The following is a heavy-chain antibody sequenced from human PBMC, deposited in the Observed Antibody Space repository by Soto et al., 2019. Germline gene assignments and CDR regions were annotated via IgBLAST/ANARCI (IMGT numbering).Heavy chain of an antibody. J-gene: IGHJ4*02. CDR3: AKPTLVRGDPPDD. Sequence: QVQLVESGGGVVQPGRSLRLSCAASGFTFSSYGMHWVRQAPGKGLDWVAVISSDGSHAYYADSVKGRFTISRDNSRNTLYLQMNNLRADDSAMYYCAKPTLVRGDPPDDWGQGTLVTVSS. D-gene: IGHD3-10*01. V-gene: IGHV3-30*18. CDR1: GFTFSSYG. CDR2: ISSDGSHA.